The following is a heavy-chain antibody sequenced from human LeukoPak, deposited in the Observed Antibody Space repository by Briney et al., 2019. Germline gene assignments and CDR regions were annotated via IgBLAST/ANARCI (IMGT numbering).Heavy chain of an antibody. D-gene: IGHD2-2*01. J-gene: IGHJ6*02. CDR3: ARTYCSSTSCYFHYGMDV. V-gene: IGHV4-59*01. Sequence: PSETLSLTCTVSGGSISSYYWSWIRQPPGKGLEWIGYFYYSGSTNYNPSLKSRVTISVDTSKNQFSLKLSSVTAADTAVYYCARTYCSSTSCYFHYGMDVWGQGTTVTVSS. CDR2: FYYSGST. CDR1: GGSISSYY.